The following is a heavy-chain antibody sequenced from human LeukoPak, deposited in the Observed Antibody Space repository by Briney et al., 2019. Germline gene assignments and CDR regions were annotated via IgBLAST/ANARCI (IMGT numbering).Heavy chain of an antibody. J-gene: IGHJ4*02. CDR1: GFSFSSYS. V-gene: IGHV3-23*01. Sequence: GGSLRLSCAASGFSFSSYSMSWVRQPPGQGMERVSLISGTGYATYYADPVKGRFTISRDNSKNTLYLQKNSLRADDTAVYYCAKVLWEFTSAPFDYWGQGILVTVSS. D-gene: IGHD3-10*01. CDR2: ISGTGYAT. CDR3: AKVLWEFTSAPFDY.